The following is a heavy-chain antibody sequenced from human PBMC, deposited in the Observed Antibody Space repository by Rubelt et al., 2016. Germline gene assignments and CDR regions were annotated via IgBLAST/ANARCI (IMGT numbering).Heavy chain of an antibody. V-gene: IGHV1-46*01. CDR1: GYTFTSYY. Sequence: QVQLVQSGAEVKKPGASVKVSCKASGYTFTSYYMHWVRQAPGQGLEWMGIISPSGGSTTYAQKFQGRVTIARDTATSTVYMDLGSLRCEDTAVYYCARVGFYYDSGSYVDWGQGTLVTVSS. J-gene: IGHJ4*02. CDR3: ARVGFYYDSGSYVD. CDR2: ISPSGGST. D-gene: IGHD3-10*01.